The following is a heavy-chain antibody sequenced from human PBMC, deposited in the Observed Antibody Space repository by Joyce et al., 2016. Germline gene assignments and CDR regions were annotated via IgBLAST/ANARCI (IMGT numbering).Heavy chain of an antibody. CDR2: IYYGGGA. D-gene: IGHD2-21*02. CDR1: GDSISSTSYY. J-gene: IGHJ4*02. Sequence: QLLLQESGSGLVKPSETLSLSCSVSGDSISSTSYYWGWIRQPPGKGLEWIGDIYYGGGAYCTPSLKSPVTISVDTSKNQFSLRLSSVTAADTAICYCARRDVAVTTISPFDYWGQGTLVTVSS. CDR3: ARRDVAVTTISPFDY. V-gene: IGHV4-39*01.